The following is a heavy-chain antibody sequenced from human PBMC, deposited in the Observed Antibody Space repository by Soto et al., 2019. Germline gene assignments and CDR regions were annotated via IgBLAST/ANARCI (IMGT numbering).Heavy chain of an antibody. Sequence: PGESLKISCKGSGYRFSSYWIGWVRQMPGKGLEWMGFIYPGDSETRYSPSFQGQVTISVDKSIDTAYLQWSSLQASDTGIYYCARQGSNGAFFYYALDVWGQGTTVTVSS. V-gene: IGHV5-51*01. CDR1: GYRFSSYW. CDR3: ARQGSNGAFFYYALDV. CDR2: IYPGDSET. J-gene: IGHJ6*02. D-gene: IGHD6-19*01.